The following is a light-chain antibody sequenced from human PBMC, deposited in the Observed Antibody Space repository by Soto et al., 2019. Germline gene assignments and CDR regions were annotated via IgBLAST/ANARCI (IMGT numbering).Light chain of an antibody. Sequence: EIVLTQSPATLSSCRGDRVALSCRASQYINTRLAWYQHRPGQAPRLLIYQTSIRAAGIPARFSGSGSGTDFTLTISSLEPEDFAVYYCQQRSNWPLTFGGGTKV. J-gene: IGKJ4*01. CDR1: QYINTR. CDR2: QTS. V-gene: IGKV3-11*01. CDR3: QQRSNWPLT.